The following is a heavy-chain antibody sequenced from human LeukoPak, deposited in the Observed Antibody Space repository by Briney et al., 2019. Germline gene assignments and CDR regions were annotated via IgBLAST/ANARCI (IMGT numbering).Heavy chain of an antibody. CDR1: GFTFSSYA. V-gene: IGHV3-30*04. J-gene: IGHJ4*02. CDR2: ISYDGINK. D-gene: IGHD4-17*01. Sequence: PGGSLRLSCAASGFTFSSYAMHWVRQAPGKGLEWVAIISYDGINKYYADSVKGRFTISRDNSKNTLYLQMNSLRAEDTAVYYCATPPTVTRNYWGQGILVTVSS. CDR3: ATPPTVTRNY.